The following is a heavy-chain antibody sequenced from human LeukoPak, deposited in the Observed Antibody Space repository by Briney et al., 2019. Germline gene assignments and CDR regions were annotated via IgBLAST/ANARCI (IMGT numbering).Heavy chain of an antibody. CDR3: ALLAVASDFDY. D-gene: IGHD6-19*01. V-gene: IGHV3-48*03. J-gene: IGHJ4*02. Sequence: GGSLRLSCAASGFMFRSFEMYWVRQTPGKGLEWVAYISSGASTMYYADSVKGRFTISRDDAKNSLFLQMNSLRAEDTAIYYCALLAVASDFDYWGQGTLVTVSS. CDR1: GFMFRSFE. CDR2: ISSGASTM.